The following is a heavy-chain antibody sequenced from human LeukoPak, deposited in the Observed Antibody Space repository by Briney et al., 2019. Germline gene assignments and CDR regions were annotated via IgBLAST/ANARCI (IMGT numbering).Heavy chain of an antibody. J-gene: IGHJ5*02. V-gene: IGHV3-48*02. Sequence: PGGSLRLSCAASGFTFSSYAMSWVRQAPGKGLEWVSYISSSSTIYYADSVKGRFTISRDNAKNSLYLQMNSLRDEDTAVYYCARDRWFDPWGQGTLVTVSS. CDR2: ISSSSTI. CDR1: GFTFSSYA. CDR3: ARDRWFDP.